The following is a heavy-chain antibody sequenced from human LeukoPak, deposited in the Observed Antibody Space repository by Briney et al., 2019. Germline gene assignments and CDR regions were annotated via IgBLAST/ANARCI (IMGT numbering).Heavy chain of an antibody. J-gene: IGHJ6*02. CDR2: IKSKTDGGTT. V-gene: IGHV3-15*01. CDR1: GFTFSNAW. CDR3: TAYSGSSPLALDV. Sequence: PGGSLRLSCAASGFTFSNAWMSWVRQAPGKGLEWVGRIKSKTDGGTTDYAAPVKGRFTISRDDSKNTLYLQMNSLKTEDTAVYYCTAYSGSSPLALDVWGQGSTVSVSS. D-gene: IGHD1-26*01.